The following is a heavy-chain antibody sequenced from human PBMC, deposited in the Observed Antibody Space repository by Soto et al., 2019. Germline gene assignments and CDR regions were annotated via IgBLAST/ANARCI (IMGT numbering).Heavy chain of an antibody. CDR3: ARDAEGGRGYSYGWDYYYGIDV. D-gene: IGHD5-18*01. J-gene: IGHJ6*02. CDR1: GYTFTGYY. V-gene: IGHV1-2*04. Sequence: GASVKVSCKASGYTFTGYYMHWVRQAPGQGLEWMGWINPNSGGTNYAQKFQGWVTMTRDTSISTAYMELSRLRSDDTAVYYCARDAEGGRGYSYGWDYYYGIDVCGQGTTVTVSS. CDR2: INPNSGGT.